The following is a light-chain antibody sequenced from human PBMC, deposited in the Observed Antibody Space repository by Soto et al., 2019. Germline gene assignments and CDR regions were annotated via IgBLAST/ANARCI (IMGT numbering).Light chain of an antibody. CDR2: DAS. J-gene: IGKJ1*01. Sequence: EIVWTQSPATMSLSPGERATLSCRTSQSVSRNLAWYQQKPGQAPRLLIYDASQRATGIPDRFSGSGSGTDFTLTISRLEPEDFAVYYCQQYGSSPWTFGQGTKVDIK. V-gene: IGKV3-20*01. CDR3: QQYGSSPWT. CDR1: QSVSRN.